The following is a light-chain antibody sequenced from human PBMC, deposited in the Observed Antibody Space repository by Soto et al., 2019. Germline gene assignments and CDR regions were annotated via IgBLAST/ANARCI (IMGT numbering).Light chain of an antibody. CDR2: TTE. Sequence: QSVLTQPPSASGTPGQNITISCSGTSSNIGGNTVNWYQQLPGTAPELLIYTTEHRPSGVPDRFSGSKSGTSASLAISGLQSDDEADYYCAAWDDSLNGLVFGGGTKVTVL. CDR1: SSNIGGNT. J-gene: IGLJ2*01. V-gene: IGLV1-44*01. CDR3: AAWDDSLNGLV.